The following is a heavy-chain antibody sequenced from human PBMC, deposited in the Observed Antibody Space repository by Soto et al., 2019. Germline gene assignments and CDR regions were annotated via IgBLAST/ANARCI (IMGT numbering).Heavy chain of an antibody. CDR1: GGSITTGGRY. V-gene: IGHV4-31*02. J-gene: IGHJ3*02. CDR3: AQALVFTGGDGFDI. D-gene: IGHD1-1*01. CDR2: IYYSGNT. Sequence: QVRLQEWGPGLVKPSQTLSLKCSVSGGSITTGGRYWSWIRQLPGKGLEWIGDIYYSGNTYYNASLKSRVTISVEAAKNHSSLKLSSVTAADTAMYYCAQALVFTGGDGFDIWGQGRLVTVSS.